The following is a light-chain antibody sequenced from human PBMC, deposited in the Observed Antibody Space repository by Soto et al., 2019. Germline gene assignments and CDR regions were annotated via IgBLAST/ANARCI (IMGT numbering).Light chain of an antibody. CDR1: QSVSSSY. CDR2: GAS. J-gene: IGKJ1*01. V-gene: IGKV3-20*01. CDR3: QQYGSWT. Sequence: EIEMTQSPATLSLAPGERATLSCRASQSVSSSYLAWYQQKPGQAPRLLIYGASSRATGIPDRFSGSGSGTDFTLTISRLEPEDFAVYYCQQYGSWTFGQGTKVDIK.